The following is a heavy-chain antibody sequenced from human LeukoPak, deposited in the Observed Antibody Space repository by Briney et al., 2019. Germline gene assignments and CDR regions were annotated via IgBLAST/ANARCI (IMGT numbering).Heavy chain of an antibody. CDR3: ARERQDTVIHSGAFDI. CDR2: IASDGSHT. J-gene: IGHJ3*02. CDR1: GFTFSI. V-gene: IGHV3-30-3*01. Sequence: GRSLRLSCAASGFTFSIMHWVRQAPGKGLECVADIASDGSHTFYVESVKGRFTISRDNSKNTLYLQMNSLGPEDMAVYFCARERQDTVIHSGAFDIWGQGTMVTVSS. D-gene: IGHD2-21*02.